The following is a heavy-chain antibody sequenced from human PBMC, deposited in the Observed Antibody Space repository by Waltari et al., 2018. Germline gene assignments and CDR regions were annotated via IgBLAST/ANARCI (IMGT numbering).Heavy chain of an antibody. CDR1: GFHFIRHA. CDR3: AKGARLGEIF. D-gene: IGHD3-16*01. V-gene: IGHV3-23*01. CDR2: ISGSGDSS. Sequence: EVQLLESGGGLVQPGGSLRITCSASGFHFIRHAMTWVRQAPGKGLEWVSGISGSGDSSYYADSVKGRFTISRDNSKNTVYLQMSSLRVEDAAVYYCAKGARLGEIFWGQGILVTVSS. J-gene: IGHJ4*02.